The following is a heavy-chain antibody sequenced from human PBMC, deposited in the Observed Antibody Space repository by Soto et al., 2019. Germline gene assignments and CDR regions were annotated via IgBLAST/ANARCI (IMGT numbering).Heavy chain of an antibody. J-gene: IGHJ5*02. CDR1: GGSISSGDYY. D-gene: IGHD3-3*01. CDR2: IYYSGST. V-gene: IGHV4-30-4*02. CDR3: ARAPTWTNNWFEP. Sequence: PSETLSLTCTVSGGSISSGDYYWSWIRQPPGKGLEWIGYIYYSGSTYYNPSLKSRVTISVDTSKNQFSLKLSSVTAAYTAVYYCARAPTWTNNWFEPWGQGTLVTVSS.